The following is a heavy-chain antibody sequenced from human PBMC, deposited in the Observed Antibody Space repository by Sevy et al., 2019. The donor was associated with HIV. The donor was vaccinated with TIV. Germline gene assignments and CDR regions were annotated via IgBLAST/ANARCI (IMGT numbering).Heavy chain of an antibody. J-gene: IGHJ6*03. CDR2: IYYSGST. D-gene: IGHD6-13*01. V-gene: IGHV4-59*01. Sequence: SETLSLTCTVSGGSISSSYWTWIRQPPGKGLEWIGYIYYSGSTNYNPSLKSRVTISQDTSKNQLSLKLTSVTAADTAVYYCVRGGAAGTGYMDVWGKGTTVTVSS. CDR3: VRGGAAGTGYMDV. CDR1: GGSISSSY.